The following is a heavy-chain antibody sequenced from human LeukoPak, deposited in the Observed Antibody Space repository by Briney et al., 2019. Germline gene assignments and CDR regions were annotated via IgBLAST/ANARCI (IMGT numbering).Heavy chain of an antibody. D-gene: IGHD2-21*01. CDR2: VHPSEGT. V-gene: IGHV4-4*02. CDR1: GGSVSHSNW. CDR3: ARHVVRYDWYFDL. J-gene: IGHJ2*01. Sequence: SENLSLTCAVSGGSVSHSNWWTWVRQSPGEGLEWIGEVHPSEGTNYNPSLKSRVTISVDTSKNQFSLKLSSVTAADTAVYYCARHVVRYDWYFDLWGRGTLVTVSS.